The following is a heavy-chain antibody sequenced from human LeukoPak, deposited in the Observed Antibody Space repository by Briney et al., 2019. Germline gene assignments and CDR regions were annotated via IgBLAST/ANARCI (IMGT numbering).Heavy chain of an antibody. D-gene: IGHD6-19*01. CDR3: AKPIAVAGTFTTAFDY. J-gene: IGHJ4*02. CDR2: IIPIFGTA. CDR1: GGTFSSYA. V-gene: IGHV1-69*13. Sequence: SVTVSFKASGGTFSSYAISWVRQAPGQGLEWMGGIIPIFGTANYAQKFQGRVTITADESTSTAYMELSSLRSEDTAVYYCAKPIAVAGTFTTAFDYWGQGTLVTVSS.